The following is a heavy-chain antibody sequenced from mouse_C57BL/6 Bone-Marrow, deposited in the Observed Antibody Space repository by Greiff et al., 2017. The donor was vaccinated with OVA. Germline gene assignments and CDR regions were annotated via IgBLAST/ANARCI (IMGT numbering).Heavy chain of an antibody. D-gene: IGHD2-4*01. V-gene: IGHV1-81*01. CDR3: ARPTMIKDWFAY. Sequence: VQLQESGAELARPGASVKLSCKASGYTFTSYGISWVKQRTGQGLEWIGEIYPRSGNTYYNEKFKGKATLTADKSSSTAYMELRSLTSEDSAVYFCARPTMIKDWFAYWGQGTLVTVSA. CDR1: GYTFTSYG. J-gene: IGHJ3*01. CDR2: IYPRSGNT.